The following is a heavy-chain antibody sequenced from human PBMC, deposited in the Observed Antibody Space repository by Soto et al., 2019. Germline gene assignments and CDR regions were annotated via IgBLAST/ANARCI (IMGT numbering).Heavy chain of an antibody. J-gene: IGHJ4*02. D-gene: IGHD4-17*01. Sequence: PGELHSNRTNAAGGSIINHWISWVPQKTGKGLEWMGIVYPGDSETRHSPSFQGQVTISADKSISTAYLQWSSLKASDTAMYYCSRRRMTTLTIFVYFDYWGQGTLVTVSS. CDR3: SRRRMTTLTIFVYFDY. CDR2: VYPGDSET. V-gene: IGHV5-51*03. CDR1: GGSIINHW.